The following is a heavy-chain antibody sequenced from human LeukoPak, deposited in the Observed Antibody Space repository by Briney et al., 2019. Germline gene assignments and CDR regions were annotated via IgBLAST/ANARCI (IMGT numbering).Heavy chain of an antibody. CDR2: ISGSGGST. CDR3: AKDLVGYSDYEHSIDY. CDR1: GLTFSSYA. Sequence: GGSLRLSCAASGLTFSSYAMSWVRQAPGKGLEWVSAISGSGGSTYYADSVKGRFTISRDNSRNTLYLQMNSLRAEDAAVYYCAKDLVGYSDYEHSIDYWGQGTLVTVSS. J-gene: IGHJ4*02. V-gene: IGHV3-23*01. D-gene: IGHD5-12*01.